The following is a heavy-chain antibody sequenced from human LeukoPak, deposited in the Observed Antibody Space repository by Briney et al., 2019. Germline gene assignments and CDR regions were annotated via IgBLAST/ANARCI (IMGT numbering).Heavy chain of an antibody. D-gene: IGHD2-8*01. J-gene: IGHJ4*02. V-gene: IGHV4-4*02. Sequence: SGTLSLTCGVSGGSFSNTNWWCWGRQPPGQGQWWIGKISLTGITHYNPSLESRVTVSLDQSTNQLSLNLTSVTAADTAVYYCSRENGAFSPFGYWGQGTLVTVLS. CDR2: ISLTGIT. CDR1: GGSFSNTNW. CDR3: SRENGAFSPFGY.